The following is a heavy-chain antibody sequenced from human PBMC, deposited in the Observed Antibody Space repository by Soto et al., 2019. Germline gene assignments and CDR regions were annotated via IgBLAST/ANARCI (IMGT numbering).Heavy chain of an antibody. V-gene: IGHV3-53*01. CDR3: ARGNSYGSVGNFDY. Sequence: EVQLVESGGGLIQPGGSLRLSCAASGFTVSSNYMSWVRQAPGKGLEWVSVIYSGGSTYYADSVKGRFTISRDNSKNTRYLQMNSLRAEDTAVYYCARGNSYGSVGNFDYWGQGTLVTVSS. J-gene: IGHJ4*02. CDR1: GFTVSSNY. D-gene: IGHD5-18*01. CDR2: IYSGGST.